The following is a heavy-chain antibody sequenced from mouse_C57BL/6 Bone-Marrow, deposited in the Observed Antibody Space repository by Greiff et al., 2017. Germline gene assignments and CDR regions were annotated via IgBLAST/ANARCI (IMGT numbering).Heavy chain of an antibody. V-gene: IGHV2-2*01. D-gene: IGHD3-3*01. CDR1: GFSLTSYG. CDR3: ALGGV. J-gene: IGHJ1*03. Sequence: QVQLKESGPGLVQPSQSLSITCTVSGFSLTSYGVHWVRQSPGKGLEWLGVIWSGGSTDDNAAFISRLSISKDNSKSQVFFKMNSLQADDTAIYYCALGGVWGTGTTVTVSS. CDR2: IWSGGST.